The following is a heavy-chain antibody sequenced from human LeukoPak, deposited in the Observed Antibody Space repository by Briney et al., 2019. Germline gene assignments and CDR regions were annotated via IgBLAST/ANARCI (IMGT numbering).Heavy chain of an antibody. CDR1: GYTFTGYY. J-gene: IGHJ4*02. V-gene: IGHV1-2*02. Sequence: ASVKVSCKASGYTFTGYYMHWVRQAPGQGLEWMGWINPNSGGTNYAQKFQGRVSMTRDTSITTAYMELSRLTSDDTAVYYCARASYSSSWSPLAYWGQGTLVTVSS. CDR3: ARASYSSSWSPLAY. CDR2: INPNSGGT. D-gene: IGHD6-13*01.